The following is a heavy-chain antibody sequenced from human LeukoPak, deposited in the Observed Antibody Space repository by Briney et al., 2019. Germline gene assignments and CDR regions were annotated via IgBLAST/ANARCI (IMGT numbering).Heavy chain of an antibody. V-gene: IGHV3-7*05. CDR3: ARDRDWSFDY. CDR2: IRPDGSEK. Sequence: GGSLRLSCADSGITFSGNWMSWVRQAPGKGLEWVAHIRPDGSEKYYVDSVRGRFTISRDNAENSLYLEMNSLRAEDTAVYYCARDRDWSFDYWGQGTLVTDSP. D-gene: IGHD3/OR15-3a*01. J-gene: IGHJ4*02. CDR1: GITFSGNW.